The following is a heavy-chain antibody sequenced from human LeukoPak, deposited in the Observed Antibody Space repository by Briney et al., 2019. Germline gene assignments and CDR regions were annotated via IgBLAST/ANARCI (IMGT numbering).Heavy chain of an antibody. Sequence: GSLGLSCAASGFTFSSYAMHWVRQAPGKGLEWVAVISYDGSNKYYADSVKGRFTISRDNSKNTLYLQMNSLRAEDTAVYYCARVGIGGRAFDIWGQGTMVTVSS. J-gene: IGHJ3*02. D-gene: IGHD1-14*01. CDR3: ARVGIGGRAFDI. CDR1: GFTFSSYA. CDR2: ISYDGSNK. V-gene: IGHV3-30-3*01.